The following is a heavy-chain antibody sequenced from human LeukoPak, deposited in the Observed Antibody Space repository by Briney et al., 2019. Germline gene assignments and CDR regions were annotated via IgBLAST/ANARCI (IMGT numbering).Heavy chain of an antibody. Sequence: TSETLSLTCAVYGGSFSGYYWSWIRQPPGKGLEWIGEINHSGSTNYNPSLKSRVTISVDTSKNQFSLKLSSVTAADTAAYYCARGYMVDYWGQGTLVTVSS. CDR2: INHSGST. CDR3: ARGYMVDY. J-gene: IGHJ4*02. CDR1: GGSFSGYY. D-gene: IGHD2-8*01. V-gene: IGHV4-34*01.